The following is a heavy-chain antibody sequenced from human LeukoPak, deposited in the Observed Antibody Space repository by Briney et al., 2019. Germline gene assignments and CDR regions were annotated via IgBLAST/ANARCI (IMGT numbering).Heavy chain of an antibody. Sequence: GGSLRLSCAASGFTFSSYAMSWVRQAPGKGLEWVSGISGSGSTYYADSVKGRFTISRDNSKNTLYLQMNSLRAEDTAIYYCAKGSGAGTRNWFDPWGQGTLVTVSS. V-gene: IGHV3-23*01. CDR2: ISGSGST. J-gene: IGHJ5*02. D-gene: IGHD6-19*01. CDR3: AKGSGAGTRNWFDP. CDR1: GFTFSSYA.